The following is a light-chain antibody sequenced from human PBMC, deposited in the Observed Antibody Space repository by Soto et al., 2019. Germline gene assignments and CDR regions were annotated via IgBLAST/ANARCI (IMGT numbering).Light chain of an antibody. CDR3: QQYNSYSRT. Sequence: DIQMTQSPSTLSASVGDRVTITCRASQSISSWLAWYQQKPGKAPKLLIYDASSFESGVPSRFSVSGSGTEFTLTNSSLQPDDVATYYCQQYNSYSRTFGQGTKLEIK. CDR2: DAS. V-gene: IGKV1-5*01. J-gene: IGKJ2*01. CDR1: QSISSW.